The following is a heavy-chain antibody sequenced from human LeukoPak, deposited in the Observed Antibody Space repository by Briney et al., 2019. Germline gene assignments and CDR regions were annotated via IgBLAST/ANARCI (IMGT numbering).Heavy chain of an antibody. CDR1: GGSFSGYY. CDR3: ARGPVVTALDY. J-gene: IGHJ4*02. Sequence: PSETLSLTCAVYGGSFSGYYWSWIPKPPGKGLEWIGEINHSGSTNYHPSLKSRVTISVDTSKNQFSLKLSSVTAADTAVYYCARGPVVTALDYWGRGTVVSVSS. D-gene: IGHD2-21*02. CDR2: INHSGST. V-gene: IGHV4-34*01.